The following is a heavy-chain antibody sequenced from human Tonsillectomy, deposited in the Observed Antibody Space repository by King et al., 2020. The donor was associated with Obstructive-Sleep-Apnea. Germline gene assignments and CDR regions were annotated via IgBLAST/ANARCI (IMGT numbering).Heavy chain of an antibody. CDR2: ISYDGSNN. CDR3: AKANYTTSWSPPFDC. D-gene: IGHD6-13*01. V-gene: IGHV3-30*18. Sequence: VQLVESGGGVVQPGRSLRLSCAASGFAFSNYGMHWVRQAPGKGLEWVAVISYDGSNNYYADSVKGRFTISRDNSKNTLYLQMNSLRVEDTALYYCAKANYTTSWSPPFDCWGQGTLVTVSS. J-gene: IGHJ4*02. CDR1: GFAFSNYG.